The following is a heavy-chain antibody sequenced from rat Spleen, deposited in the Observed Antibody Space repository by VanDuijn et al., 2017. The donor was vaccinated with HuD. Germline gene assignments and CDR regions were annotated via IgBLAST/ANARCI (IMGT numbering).Heavy chain of an antibody. Sequence: EVQLVESGGGLVQPGRSRKLSCVASGFTFRDYGMSWVRQAPTKGLEWVATISSDGGRNFYRDSVKGRFTVSRDNARGTQYLQMDSLRSEDTATYYCARQDTSGYSNWFAYWGQGTLVTVSS. CDR2: ISSDGGRN. CDR3: ARQDTSGYSNWFAY. V-gene: IGHV5-29*01. J-gene: IGHJ3*01. D-gene: IGHD4-3*01. CDR1: GFTFRDYG.